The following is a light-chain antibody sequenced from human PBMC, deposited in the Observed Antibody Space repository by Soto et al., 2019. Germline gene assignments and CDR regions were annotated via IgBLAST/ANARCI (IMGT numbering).Light chain of an antibody. Sequence: QSVLTQPPSASGAPGQRVTMSCTGSSSNIGAGYDVHWFQQLPGTAPRLLIYGNINRLAGVPARFSGSKSGTSASLAITGLQAEDEADYYCQSYDSSLSAWVFGGGTKLTVL. V-gene: IGLV1-40*01. J-gene: IGLJ2*01. CDR1: SSNIGAGYD. CDR2: GNI. CDR3: QSYDSSLSAWV.